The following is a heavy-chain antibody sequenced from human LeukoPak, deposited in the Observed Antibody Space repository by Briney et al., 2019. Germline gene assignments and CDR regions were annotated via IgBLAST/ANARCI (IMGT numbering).Heavy chain of an antibody. V-gene: IGHV1-2*02. Sequence: ASVKVSCKASGYPFTGYYLHWVRQTPGQGLDGMGWINPNSGFTNYAQKFQGRVTMTRDTSISTAYMELSRLRSDDTAVYYCARLADCSSSSCRSFDYWGQGTLVTVSS. J-gene: IGHJ4*02. CDR2: INPNSGFT. CDR3: ARLADCSSSSCRSFDY. D-gene: IGHD2-2*01. CDR1: GYPFTGYY.